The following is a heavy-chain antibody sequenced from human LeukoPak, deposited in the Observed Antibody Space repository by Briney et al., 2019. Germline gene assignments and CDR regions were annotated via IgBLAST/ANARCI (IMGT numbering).Heavy chain of an antibody. Sequence: PGRSLRLSCAASGFTFSSYGMHWVRQAPGKGLEWVAVISYDGSNKYYADSVKGRFTISRDNSKNTLYLQMNSLRAEDTAVYYCAKDRRDSSGYDYWGQGTLVTVSS. J-gene: IGHJ4*02. D-gene: IGHD3-22*01. CDR2: ISYDGSNK. CDR1: GFTFSSYG. V-gene: IGHV3-30*18. CDR3: AKDRRDSSGYDY.